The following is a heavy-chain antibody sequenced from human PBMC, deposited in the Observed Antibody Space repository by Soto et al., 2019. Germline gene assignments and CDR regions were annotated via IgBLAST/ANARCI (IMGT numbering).Heavy chain of an antibody. CDR2: IYYSGST. CDR1: GDSISSYY. D-gene: IGHD5-12*01. V-gene: IGHV4-59*01. CDR3: ARGVATIGP. J-gene: IGHJ5*02. Sequence: QVQLQESGPRLVKPSETLSLTCSVSGDSISSYYWSWIRQPPGKGLEWIGYIYYSGSTNYHPSFKSRVTMSVDTPKTQFSLKLTSVTAADTAVYYCARGVATIGPWGQGTLVTVSS.